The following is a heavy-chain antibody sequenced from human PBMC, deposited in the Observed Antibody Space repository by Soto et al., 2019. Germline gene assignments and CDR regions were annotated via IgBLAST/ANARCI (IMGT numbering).Heavy chain of an antibody. J-gene: IGHJ4*02. CDR1: GCTFTSYA. Sequence: GVSLRLSCGAAGCTFTSYAMSWVRQAAGKGLQWVSVMSGSGDITYYADSVKGRFTISRDNSKNTLYLQMNSLRAEDTAVYYCAKDGYDSSGYYPGKWGQGTLVTVSS. CDR3: AKDGYDSSGYYPGK. D-gene: IGHD3-22*01. V-gene: IGHV3-23*01. CDR2: MSGSGDIT.